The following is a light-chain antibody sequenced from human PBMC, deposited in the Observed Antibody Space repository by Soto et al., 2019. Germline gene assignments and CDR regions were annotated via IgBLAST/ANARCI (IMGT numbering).Light chain of an antibody. V-gene: IGKV3-11*01. J-gene: IGKJ1*01. CDR3: QQRSDWPWT. Sequence: EIVLTQSPATLSFSPGERGTLSFRASESVTDYLAWYQQKPGQAPRLLVYDVPNRAAGIPTRFSGGGSGTDFTLTISNVEPEDFAVYYCQQRSDWPWTFGQGTKVDI. CDR2: DVP. CDR1: ESVTDY.